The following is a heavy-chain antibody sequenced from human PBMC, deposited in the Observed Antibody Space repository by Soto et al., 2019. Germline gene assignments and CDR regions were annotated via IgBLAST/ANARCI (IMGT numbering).Heavy chain of an antibody. CDR3: TTSPHSDSERVFV. Sequence: EVQLVESGGGLVQPGGSLRLSCAASGFTFSTYWMSWVRRTPGKGLEWVANIKQDGTEKYYVDSVRGRLTVSRDNAKSSLYLQMNSLRVEDTAVYYCTTSPHSDSERVFVWGQGTTVTVSS. D-gene: IGHD1-26*01. CDR2: IKQDGTEK. V-gene: IGHV3-7*01. CDR1: GFTFSTYW. J-gene: IGHJ6*02.